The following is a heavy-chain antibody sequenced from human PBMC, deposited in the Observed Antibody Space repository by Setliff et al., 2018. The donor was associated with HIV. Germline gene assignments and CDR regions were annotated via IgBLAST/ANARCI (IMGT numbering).Heavy chain of an antibody. D-gene: IGHD1-26*01. Sequence: SETLSLTCTVSGGSISSYYWSWIWQPPGKGLEWIGHIYTSGKTHYSPSLKSRITISADTSKNQLSLNLSSVTAADTAVYYCARAAYSGTYLWEPATDLWGRGTLVTVSS. CDR3: ARAAYSGTYLWEPATDL. V-gene: IGHV4-4*08. J-gene: IGHJ2*01. CDR2: IYTSGKT. CDR1: GGSISSYY.